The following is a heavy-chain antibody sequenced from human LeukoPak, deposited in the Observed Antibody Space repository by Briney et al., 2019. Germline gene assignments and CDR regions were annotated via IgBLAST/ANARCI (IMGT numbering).Heavy chain of an antibody. CDR1: GYTFTGYY. CDR2: INPNSGGT. J-gene: IGHJ6*03. V-gene: IGHV1-2*02. CDR3: ATGQHSNLYYYYYYMDV. D-gene: IGHD2/OR15-2a*01. Sequence: ASVKVSCKASGYTFTGYYMHWVRQAPGQGLEWMGWINPNSGGTNYAQKFQGRVTMTRDTSISTAYMELSRLRSDDTAVYYCATGQHSNLYYYYYYMDVWGKGTTVTVSS.